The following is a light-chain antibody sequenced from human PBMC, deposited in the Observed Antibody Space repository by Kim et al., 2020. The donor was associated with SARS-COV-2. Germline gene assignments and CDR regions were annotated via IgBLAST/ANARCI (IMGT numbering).Light chain of an antibody. CDR1: QSVSSSY. CDR3: QQYGSSLYV. V-gene: IGKV3-20*01. Sequence: SPGGRATLSCRASQSVSSSYLAWYQQKSGQAPRILIYGASNRATGIPDRFSGSGSGTDFTLTISRLEPEDFAVYYCQQYGSSLYVFGGGTKVDIK. J-gene: IGKJ4*01. CDR2: GAS.